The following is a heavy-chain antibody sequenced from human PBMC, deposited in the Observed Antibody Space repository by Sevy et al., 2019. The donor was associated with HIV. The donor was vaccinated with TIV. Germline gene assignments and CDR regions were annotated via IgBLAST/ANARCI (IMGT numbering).Heavy chain of an antibody. Sequence: GGSLRLSCAASGFTFNDYGMHWVRQAPGKGLEWVAYISYDGSDTYYADSVKGRFTISRDNSKYTLYLQMNSLGAEDTAVYYCAKSPPVAIDYFDYWGQRTLVTVSS. CDR1: GFTFNDYG. CDR3: AKSPPVAIDYFDY. D-gene: IGHD2-2*02. V-gene: IGHV3-30*18. CDR2: ISYDGSDT. J-gene: IGHJ4*02.